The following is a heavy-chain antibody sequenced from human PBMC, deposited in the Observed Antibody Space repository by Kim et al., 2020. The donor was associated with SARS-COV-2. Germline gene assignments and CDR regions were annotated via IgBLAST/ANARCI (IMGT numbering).Heavy chain of an antibody. Sequence: TDSPSLKGRVTISVDTSKNQFSLKLSSVTAADSAVYYCARSHVVSSGTFDPWGQGTLVTVSS. J-gene: IGHJ5*02. CDR3: ARSHVVSSGTFDP. D-gene: IGHD2-2*01. V-gene: IGHV4-34*01.